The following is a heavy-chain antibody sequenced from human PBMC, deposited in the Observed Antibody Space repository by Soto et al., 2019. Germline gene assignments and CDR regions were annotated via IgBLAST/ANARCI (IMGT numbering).Heavy chain of an antibody. CDR3: ARLIICSSTSCYGGYWFDP. CDR1: GGSISSYY. Sequence: SETLSLTCTVSGGSISSYYWSWIRQPPGKGLEWIGYIYYSGSTNYNPSLKSRVTISVDTSKNQFSLKLSSVTAADTAVYYCARLIICSSTSCYGGYWFDPWGQGTLVTSPQ. J-gene: IGHJ5*02. CDR2: IYYSGST. V-gene: IGHV4-59*08. D-gene: IGHD2-2*01.